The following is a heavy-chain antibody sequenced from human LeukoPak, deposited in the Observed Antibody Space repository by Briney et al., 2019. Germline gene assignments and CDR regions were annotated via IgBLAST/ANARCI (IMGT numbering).Heavy chain of an antibody. Sequence: PGGSLRLSCEASGFTFSSYSMNWVRQAPGKGPEWVSTFGRSGSDTYYSDSVKGRFTIYRDNSKNTLYLQMNSLRDEDTAVYYCAKGSLGSWYYFDYWGQGTLVTVSS. V-gene: IGHV3-23*01. CDR2: FGRSGSDT. CDR1: GFTFSSYS. J-gene: IGHJ4*02. D-gene: IGHD6-13*01. CDR3: AKGSLGSWYYFDY.